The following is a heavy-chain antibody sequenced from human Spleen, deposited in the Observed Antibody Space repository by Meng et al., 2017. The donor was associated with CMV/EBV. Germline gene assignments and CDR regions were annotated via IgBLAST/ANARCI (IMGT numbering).Heavy chain of an antibody. V-gene: IGHV4-59*02. D-gene: IGHD3-16*01. J-gene: IGHJ6*02. Sequence: LETLSLSCTVSGGSVSSSYWTWIRQPPGKGLEWIWDSYYMGNTDYNPSLKSRVTISIDTSKKQLSLRVSSVTAADTAVYYCARNSAWGYYGMDVWGQGTTVTVSS. CDR1: GGSVSSSY. CDR2: SYYMGNT. CDR3: ARNSAWGYYGMDV.